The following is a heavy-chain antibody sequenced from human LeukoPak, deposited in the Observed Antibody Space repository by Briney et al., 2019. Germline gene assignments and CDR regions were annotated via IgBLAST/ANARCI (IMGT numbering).Heavy chain of an antibody. CDR2: INPSGGST. CDR3: ATSEKWLLATFDY. J-gene: IGHJ4*02. CDR1: GYTFTSYY. D-gene: IGHD3-22*01. V-gene: IGHV1-46*01. Sequence: ASVKVSCKASGYTFTSYYMHWVRQAPGQGLEWMGIINPSGGSTSYAQKLQGRVTMTRDTSTSTVYMELSSLRSKDTAVYYCATSEKWLLATFDYWGQGTLVTVSS.